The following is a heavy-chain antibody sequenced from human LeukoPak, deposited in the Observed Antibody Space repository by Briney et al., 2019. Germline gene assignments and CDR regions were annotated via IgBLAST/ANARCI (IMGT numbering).Heavy chain of an antibody. J-gene: IGHJ2*01. D-gene: IGHD3-22*01. CDR3: ARDSVKDTSGFYWYFDL. V-gene: IGHV4-61*02. CDR1: GGSISSGNYS. Sequence: SDTLSLTCTVSGGSISSGNYSWTSIRQPPRKGLQWLGRIHKDGTTHYNPSLKSRVTISIDTSKNEFSLKVTSVTAADTAVYFCARDSVKDTSGFYWYFDLWGRGTLVTVSS. CDR2: IHKDGTT.